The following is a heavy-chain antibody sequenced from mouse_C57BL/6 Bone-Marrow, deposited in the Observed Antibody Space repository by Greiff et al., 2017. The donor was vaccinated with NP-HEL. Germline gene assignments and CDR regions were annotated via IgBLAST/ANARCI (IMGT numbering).Heavy chain of an antibody. CDR1: GYTFTSYW. CDR3: ARGGLLGAMDY. J-gene: IGHJ4*01. CDR2: IDPSDSYT. Sequence: QVQLQQPGAELVMPGASVKLSCKASGYTFTSYWMHWVKQRPGQGLEWIGEIDPSDSYTNYNQKFKGKSTLTVDKSSSTAYMQLSSLTSEDSAVYYCARGGLLGAMDYGGQGTSVTVSS. D-gene: IGHD2-3*01. V-gene: IGHV1-69*01.